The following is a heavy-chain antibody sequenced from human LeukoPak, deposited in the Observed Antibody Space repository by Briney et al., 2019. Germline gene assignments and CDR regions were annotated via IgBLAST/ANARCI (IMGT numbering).Heavy chain of an antibody. CDR2: LYYSGST. D-gene: IGHD3-10*01. CDR3: ARAGSVYSYGLDA. J-gene: IGHJ6*02. V-gene: IGHV4-59*01. CDR1: GGSISSYY. Sequence: SETLSLTCTVSGGSISSYYWNWIRQPPGKGLEWIGYLYYSGSTNYSPSLKSRVTISVDTSKNQFSLKLSSVTAADSALYYCARAGSVYSYGLDAWGQGTTVTVSS.